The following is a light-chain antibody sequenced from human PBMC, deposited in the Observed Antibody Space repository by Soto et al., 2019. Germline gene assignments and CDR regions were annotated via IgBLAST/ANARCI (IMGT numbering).Light chain of an antibody. CDR3: CSYAGSFTLV. CDR1: SSDVGAYNY. J-gene: IGLJ1*01. Sequence: QSALTQPRSVSGSPEQSVTISCTGTSSDVGAYNYISWYQQHPGKAPKLMIYDVSQRPSGVPDRFSASKSGNTASLTIAGLQAEDEADYYCCSYAGSFTLVFGTGTKVTVL. V-gene: IGLV2-11*01. CDR2: DVS.